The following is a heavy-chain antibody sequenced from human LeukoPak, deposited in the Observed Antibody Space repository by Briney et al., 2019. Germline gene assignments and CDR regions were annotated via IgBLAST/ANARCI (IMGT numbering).Heavy chain of an antibody. D-gene: IGHD4-11*01. J-gene: IGHJ4*02. CDR3: AREPFDYSNYLSY. Sequence: SVKVSCKASGGTFSSYAISWVRQAPGQGLEWMGGVIPIFGTANYAQKFQGRVTITADESTSTAYMELSSLRSEDTAVYYCAREPFDYSNYLSYWGQGTLVTVSS. CDR1: GGTFSSYA. V-gene: IGHV1-69*01. CDR2: VIPIFGTA.